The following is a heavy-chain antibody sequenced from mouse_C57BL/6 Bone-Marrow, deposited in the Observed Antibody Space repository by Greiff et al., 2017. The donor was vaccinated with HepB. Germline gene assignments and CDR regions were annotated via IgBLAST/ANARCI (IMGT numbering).Heavy chain of an antibody. CDR2: IDPSDSYT. CDR3: ARTDLSYRGYFDY. D-gene: IGHD1-1*01. Sequence: QVQLQQPGAELVKPGASVKLSCKASGYTFTSYWMQWVKQRPGQGLEWIGEIDPSDSYTNYNQKFKGKATLTVDTSSSTAYMQLSSLTSEDSAVYYCARTDLSYRGYFDYWGQGTTLTVSS. V-gene: IGHV1-50*01. J-gene: IGHJ2*01. CDR1: GYTFTSYW.